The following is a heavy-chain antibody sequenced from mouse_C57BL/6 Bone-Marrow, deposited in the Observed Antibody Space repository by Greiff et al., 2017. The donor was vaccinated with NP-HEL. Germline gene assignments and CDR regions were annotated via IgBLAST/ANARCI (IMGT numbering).Heavy chain of an antibody. CDR1: GFTFSSYG. Sequence: VQLKESGGDLVKPGGSLKLSCAASGFTFSSYGMSWVRQTPDKRLEWVATISSGGSYTYYPDSVKGRFTISRDNAKNTLYLQMSSLKSEDTAMYYCARRGYPAWFAYWGQGTLVTVSA. D-gene: IGHD2-2*01. V-gene: IGHV5-6*01. J-gene: IGHJ3*01. CDR2: ISSGGSYT. CDR3: ARRGYPAWFAY.